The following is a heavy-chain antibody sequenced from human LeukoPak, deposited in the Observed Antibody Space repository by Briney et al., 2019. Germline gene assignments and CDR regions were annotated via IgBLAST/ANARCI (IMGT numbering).Heavy chain of an antibody. CDR2: ISAYNGNT. CDR1: GYTFTGYY. Sequence: GASVKVSCKASGYTFTGYYMHWVRQAPAQGLEWMGWISAYNGNTNYAQKLQGRVTMTTDTSTSTAYMELRSLRSEATAVYYCARDDHDYYGSGKNWFDPWGQGTLVTVSS. J-gene: IGHJ5*02. D-gene: IGHD3-10*01. V-gene: IGHV1-18*04. CDR3: ARDDHDYYGSGKNWFDP.